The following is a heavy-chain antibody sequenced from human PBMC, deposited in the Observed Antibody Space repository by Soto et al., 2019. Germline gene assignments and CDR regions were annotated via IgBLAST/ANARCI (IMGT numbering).Heavy chain of an antibody. CDR2: IKQDGNEK. D-gene: IGHD6-19*01. J-gene: IGHJ3*02. Sequence: EVQLVESGGGLVQPGGSLRLSCAVSGFTFSDYWMSWVRQAPGKGLEWVANIKQDGNEKYYVDSVKGRFTISRDNAKNSLYLQMTSLRAEDTAVYYCARGLGSSGWYSPGDAFDIWGQGTIGNGSS. CDR3: ARGLGSSGWYSPGDAFDI. V-gene: IGHV3-7*01. CDR1: GFTFSDYW.